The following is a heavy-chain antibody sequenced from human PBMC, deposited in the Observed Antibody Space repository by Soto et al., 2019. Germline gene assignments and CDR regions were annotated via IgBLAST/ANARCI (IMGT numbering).Heavy chain of an antibody. CDR3: AREGITGTTSFDY. V-gene: IGHV3-30-3*01. D-gene: IGHD1-20*01. CDR1: GFTFSSGA. Sequence: QVQLVESGGGVVQPGRSLRLSCAASGFTFSSGAMHWVRQAPGKGLEWVAVLAYDGSNKYHADSVKGRFTISRDKSKNTLYLQMNSLRAEDTAVYYCAREGITGTTSFDYWGQGTLVTVSA. CDR2: LAYDGSNK. J-gene: IGHJ4*02.